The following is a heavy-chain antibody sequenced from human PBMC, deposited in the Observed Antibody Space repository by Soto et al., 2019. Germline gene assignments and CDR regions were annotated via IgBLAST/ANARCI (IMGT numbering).Heavy chain of an antibody. CDR1: GFTFSLYS. CDR2: ISRSSTGI. CDR3: ARAVTWGLDV. Sequence: EVQLVESGGGLVQPGGSLRLSCAASGFTFSLYSMSWVRQAPGKGLEWVSYISRSSTGIHYADSVKGRFTISRDDATNSLHLQTNHLSDGDTAVYYCARAVTWGLDVCCQGTTVSISS. D-gene: IGHD3-10*01. V-gene: IGHV3-48*02. J-gene: IGHJ6*02.